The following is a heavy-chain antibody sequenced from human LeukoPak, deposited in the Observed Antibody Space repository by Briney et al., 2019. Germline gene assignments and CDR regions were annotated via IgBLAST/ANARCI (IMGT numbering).Heavy chain of an antibody. V-gene: IGHV4-30-2*01. Sequence: PSEILSLTCKVSGDSISSSTCNWSWIRQPPGKGLEWIGYISQSGNSYFTPSLKSRATISVDRSKNHFSLTLISVTAADTAVYYCARDQVDYDIPDHFDYWGKGTLVAVSS. D-gene: IGHD3-22*01. CDR3: ARDQVDYDIPDHFDY. J-gene: IGHJ4*02. CDR1: GDSISSSTCN. CDR2: ISQSGNS.